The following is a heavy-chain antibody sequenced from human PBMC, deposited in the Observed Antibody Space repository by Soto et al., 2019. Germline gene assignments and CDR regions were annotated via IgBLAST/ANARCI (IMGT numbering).Heavy chain of an antibody. D-gene: IGHD5-18*01. CDR3: ASRHTGMDYYYYYDMEV. CDR1: GGSISSSF. CDR2: ISYSGST. V-gene: IGHV4-59*01. Sequence: SETLSLTCSVSGGSISSSFWSWIRQPPGKELEWIGYISYSGSTTYNPSLKSRITLSVDTSKNQFSLRVASVTAADTAVYYWASRHTGMDYYYYYDMEVWRQGNTVTVSS. J-gene: IGHJ6*02.